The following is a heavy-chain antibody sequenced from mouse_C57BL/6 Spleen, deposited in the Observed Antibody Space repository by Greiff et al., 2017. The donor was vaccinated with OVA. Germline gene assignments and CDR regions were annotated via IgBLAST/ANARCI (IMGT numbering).Heavy chain of an antibody. CDR2: IRNKANGYTT. Sequence: EVKVEESGGGLVQPGGSLSLSCAASGFTFTDYYMSWVRQPPGKALEWLGFIRNKANGYTTEYSASVKGRFTISRDNSQSILYLQMNALRAEDSATYYCARHDGYYAMDYWGQGTSVTVSS. J-gene: IGHJ4*01. CDR1: GFTFTDYY. D-gene: IGHD2-3*01. V-gene: IGHV7-3*01. CDR3: ARHDGYYAMDY.